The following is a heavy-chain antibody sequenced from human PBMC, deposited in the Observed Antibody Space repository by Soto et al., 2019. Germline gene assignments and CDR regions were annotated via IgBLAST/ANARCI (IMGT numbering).Heavy chain of an antibody. J-gene: IGHJ4*02. CDR1: GFTFSSYA. CDR2: ISYDGSNK. V-gene: IGHV3-30-3*01. CDR3: ARVFKNYYDFWSGYPDY. D-gene: IGHD3-3*01. Sequence: VQLVESGGGVVQPGRSLRLSCAASGFTFSSYAMHWVRQAPGKGLEWVAVISYDGSNKYYADSVKGRFTISRDNSKNTLYLQMNSLRAEDTAVYYCARVFKNYYDFWSGYPDYWGQGTLVTVSS.